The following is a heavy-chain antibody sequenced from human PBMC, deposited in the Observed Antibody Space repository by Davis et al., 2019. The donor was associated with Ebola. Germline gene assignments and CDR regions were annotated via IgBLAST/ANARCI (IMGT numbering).Heavy chain of an antibody. V-gene: IGHV3-7*03. CDR2: IKQDGSEK. CDR3: ARDRWYYYYYMDV. D-gene: IGHD4-23*01. J-gene: IGHJ6*03. Sequence: GESLKISCAASGFTFSSYWMSWVRQAPGKGLEWVANIKQDGSEKYYVDSVKGRFTISRDNAKNSLYLQMNSLRAEDTAVYYCARDRWYYYYYMDVWGKGTTVTVSS. CDR1: GFTFSSYW.